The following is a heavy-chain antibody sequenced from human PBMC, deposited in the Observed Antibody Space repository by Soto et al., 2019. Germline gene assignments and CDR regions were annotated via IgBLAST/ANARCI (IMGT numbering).Heavy chain of an antibody. CDR3: ARGVAGTGFDL. CDR2: TYYRSNWRH. CDR1: GDIVSSNTAA. J-gene: IGHJ4*02. D-gene: IGHD6-19*01. Sequence: LSLPGAISGDIVSSNTAAWNCISSSPSRGLEWLGRTYYRSNWRHDYAVSVKSRITVNPDTSKNHFSLQLNSVTPDDTAVYYCARGVAGTGFDLWGQGTLVTVSS. V-gene: IGHV6-1*01.